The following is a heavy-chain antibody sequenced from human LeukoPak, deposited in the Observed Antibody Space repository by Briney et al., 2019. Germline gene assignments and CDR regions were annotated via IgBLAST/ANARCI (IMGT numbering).Heavy chain of an antibody. Sequence: GGSMRLSCAAYGFTVSSSYMSWVRQAPGKGLEWVSVIYSGGSTYYADSVKGRFTISRDNSKNTLYLQMNSLRAEDTAVYYCARGVTTGPPDYWGQGTLVTVSS. CDR1: GFTVSSSY. CDR3: ARGVTTGPPDY. D-gene: IGHD4-11*01. CDR2: IYSGGST. V-gene: IGHV3-66*02. J-gene: IGHJ4*02.